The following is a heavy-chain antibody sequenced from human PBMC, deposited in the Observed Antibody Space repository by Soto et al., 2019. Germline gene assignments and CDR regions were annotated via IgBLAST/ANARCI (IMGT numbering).Heavy chain of an antibody. Sequence: SSVKVSCKASGGPFSSYAISWVRQAPGQGLEWMGGIIPIFGTANYAQKFQGRVTITADESTSTAYMELSSLRSEDTSVYDCARDAAGFHSAPPTKDGNYWG. D-gene: IGHD1-26*01. CDR3: ARDAAGFHSAPPTKDGNY. V-gene: IGHV1-69*13. J-gene: IGHJ4*01. CDR2: IIPIFGTA. CDR1: GGPFSSYA.